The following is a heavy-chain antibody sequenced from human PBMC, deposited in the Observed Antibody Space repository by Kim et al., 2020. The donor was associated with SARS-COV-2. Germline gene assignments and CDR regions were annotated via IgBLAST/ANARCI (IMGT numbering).Heavy chain of an antibody. J-gene: IGHJ6*02. CDR3: ARDSSHISAATYYYYGMDV. V-gene: IGHV3-11*06. CDR2: ISSSSSYT. Sequence: GGSLRLSCAASGFTFSDYYMSWIRQAPGKGLEWVSYISSSSSYTNYADSVKGRFTISRDNAKNSLYLQMNSLRAEDTAVYYCARDSSHISAATYYYYGMDVWGQGTTVTVSS. D-gene: IGHD2-15*01. CDR1: GFTFSDYY.